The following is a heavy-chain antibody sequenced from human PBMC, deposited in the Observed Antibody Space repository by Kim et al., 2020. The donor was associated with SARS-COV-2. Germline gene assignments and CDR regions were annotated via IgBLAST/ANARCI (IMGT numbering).Heavy chain of an antibody. J-gene: IGHJ2*01. V-gene: IGHV4-59*13. CDR2: IYYSGST. Sequence: SETLSLTCTVSGGSISSYYWSWIRQPPGKGLEWIGYIYYSGSTNYNPSLKSRVTISVDTSKNQFSLKLSSVTAADTAVYYCARDGNDYVWGSYRYNWYFDLWGRGTLVTVSS. D-gene: IGHD3-16*02. CDR1: GGSISSYY. CDR3: ARDGNDYVWGSYRYNWYFDL.